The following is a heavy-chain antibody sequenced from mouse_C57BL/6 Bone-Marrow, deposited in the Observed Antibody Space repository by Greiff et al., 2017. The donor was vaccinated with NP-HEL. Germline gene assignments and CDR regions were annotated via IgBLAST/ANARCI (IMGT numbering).Heavy chain of an antibody. CDR2: INPNNGGT. D-gene: IGHD1-1*01. V-gene: IGHV1-26*01. J-gene: IGHJ4*01. CDR1: GYTFTDYY. Sequence: VQLQQSGPELVKPGASVKISCKASGYTFTDYYMNWVKQSHGKSLEWIGDINPNNGGTSYNQKFKGKATLTVDKSSSTAYMELRSLTSEDSAVYYCARPLYGSSYDAMDYWGQGTSVTVSS. CDR3: ARPLYGSSYDAMDY.